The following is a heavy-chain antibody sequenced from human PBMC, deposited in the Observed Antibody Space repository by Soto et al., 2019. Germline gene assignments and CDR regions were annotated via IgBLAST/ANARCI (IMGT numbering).Heavy chain of an antibody. V-gene: IGHV4-39*02. D-gene: IGHD2-15*01. CDR2: IYYRGNT. CDR1: GGSISSSSYY. J-gene: IGHJ4*02. Sequence: QLQLQESGPGLVKPSETLSLTCTVSGGSISSSSYYWGWIRQPPGKGLEWIGSIYYRGNTYYNPSLQRRVTIVVDMSKNQFSLKLSSVPAADTAVYYCAREGGGYCSGGSCQVDYWGQGTLVTVSS. CDR3: AREGGGYCSGGSCQVDY.